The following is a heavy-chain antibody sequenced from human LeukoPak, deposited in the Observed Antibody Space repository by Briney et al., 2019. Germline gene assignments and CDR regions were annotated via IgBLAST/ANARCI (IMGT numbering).Heavy chain of an antibody. CDR2: INHSGST. CDR1: GGSFSGYY. CDR3: AIMVRGVPYGY. D-gene: IGHD3-10*01. Sequence: PLETLSLTCAVYGGSFSGYYWSWIRQPPGKGLEWIGEINHSGSTNHNPSLKSRVTISVDTSKNQFSLKLSSVTAADTAVYYCAIMVRGVPYGYWGQGTLVTVSS. J-gene: IGHJ4*02. V-gene: IGHV4-34*01.